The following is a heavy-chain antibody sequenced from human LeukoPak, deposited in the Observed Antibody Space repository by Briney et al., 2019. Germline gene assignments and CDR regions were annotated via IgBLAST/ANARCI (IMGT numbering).Heavy chain of an antibody. J-gene: IGHJ5*02. CDR3: ATLKGAPDNWFDP. CDR2: IYYSGAT. Sequence: PSETLSLTCTVSGGSLSSYYWSWMRQPPGKGLEWIGYIYYSGATNYNPSLKSRVIISVDRSKNQFSLELSSVAAADTAVYYCATLKGAPDNWFDPWGQGTLVTVSS. CDR1: GGSLSSYY. V-gene: IGHV4-59*01.